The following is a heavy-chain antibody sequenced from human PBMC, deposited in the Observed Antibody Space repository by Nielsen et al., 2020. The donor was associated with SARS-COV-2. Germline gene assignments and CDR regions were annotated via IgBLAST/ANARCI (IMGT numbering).Heavy chain of an antibody. CDR3: ARRHMIPFGAGTYHFDF. CDR2: IYPGDSEK. Sequence: GESLKISCRGSGYNFVGHWIGWVRQMPGKGLEWMGIIYPGDSEKKYSPSFQGQVTMSVDKSLRTAYLQWRTLKASDTAMYYCARRHMIPFGAGTYHFDFWGQGTLVTVSS. J-gene: IGHJ4*02. D-gene: IGHD3-16*01. V-gene: IGHV5-51*01. CDR1: GYNFVGHW.